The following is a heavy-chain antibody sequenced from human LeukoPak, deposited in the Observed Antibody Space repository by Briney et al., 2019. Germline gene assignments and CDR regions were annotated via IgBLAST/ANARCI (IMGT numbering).Heavy chain of an antibody. CDR1: GFTFSSYW. D-gene: IGHD2-8*01. Sequence: PGGSLRLSCAASGFTFSSYWMSWVRQAPGKGVEWVANIKEDGSQKCYVDSVKGRFTISRDNAKNSLFLQMNSLRAEDTALYFCARPIGNGYFDYWGQGTLVTVSS. J-gene: IGHJ4*02. CDR3: ARPIGNGYFDY. CDR2: IKEDGSQK. V-gene: IGHV3-7*05.